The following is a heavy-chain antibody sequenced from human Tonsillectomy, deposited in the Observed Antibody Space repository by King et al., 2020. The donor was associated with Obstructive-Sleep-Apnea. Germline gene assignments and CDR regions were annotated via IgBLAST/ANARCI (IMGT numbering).Heavy chain of an antibody. J-gene: IGHJ4*02. CDR3: AYYYSSGYYSYFDY. CDR2: ISYDGNKK. Sequence: VQLVESGGGVVQPGRSLRLSCAASGFTFSSYSMHWVRQAPGKGLEWVALISYDGNKKYYADSVKGRFTISRDNSKSALFLQMNSLRAEDTAVYYCAYYYSSGYYSYFDYWGQGTLVTVPS. D-gene: IGHD3-22*01. CDR1: GFTFSSYS. V-gene: IGHV3-30-3*01.